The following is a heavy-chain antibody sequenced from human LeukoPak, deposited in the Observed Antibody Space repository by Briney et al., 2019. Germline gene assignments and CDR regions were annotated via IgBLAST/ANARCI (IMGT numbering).Heavy chain of an antibody. CDR3: AKISRGNVWGSYRPY. CDR1: GFTFSSYG. CDR2: IGGSGGST. D-gene: IGHD3-16*02. J-gene: IGHJ4*02. Sequence: TGGSLRLSCAASGFTFSSYGMSWVRQAPGKGLEWVSAIGGSGGSTYYADSVKGRFTISRDNSKNTLYLQMNSLRAEDTAVYYCAKISRGNVWGSYRPYWGQGTLVTVSS. V-gene: IGHV3-23*01.